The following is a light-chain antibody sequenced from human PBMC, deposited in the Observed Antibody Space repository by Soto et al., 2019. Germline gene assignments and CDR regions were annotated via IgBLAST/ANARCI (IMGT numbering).Light chain of an antibody. J-gene: IGKJ4*01. CDR1: QSLLHSNGYNY. CDR2: LGS. CDR3: MQALQSLLT. V-gene: IGKV2-28*01. Sequence: DIVMTQSPLSLPVTPGEPASISCRSSQSLLHSNGYNYLDWYLQKPGQSPQLLVYLGSNPASGVPDRFRGSGSGTDFTLKISRVEAEDVGVYYCMQALQSLLTFGGGTKLEIK.